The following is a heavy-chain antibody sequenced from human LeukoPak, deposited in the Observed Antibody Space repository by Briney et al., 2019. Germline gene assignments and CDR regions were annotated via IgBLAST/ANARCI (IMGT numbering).Heavy chain of an antibody. CDR1: GFTFSDYY. Sequence: GGSLRLSCAASGFTFSDYYMSWVRQAPGKGLGWVSAISGSGGSTYYADSVKGRFTISRDNSKNTLYLQMNSLRAEDTAVYYCVKALLELRWESSGWWNNDYWGQGTLVTVSS. CDR3: VKALLELRWESSGWWNNDY. D-gene: IGHD6-19*01. CDR2: ISGSGGST. V-gene: IGHV3-23*01. J-gene: IGHJ4*02.